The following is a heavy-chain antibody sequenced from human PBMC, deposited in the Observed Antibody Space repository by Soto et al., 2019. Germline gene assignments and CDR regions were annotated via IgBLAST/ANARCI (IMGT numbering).Heavy chain of an antibody. Sequence: GGSLRLSCAASGVPFSSYSMNWVRQAPGKGLEWVSYISSSSSTIYYADSVKGRFTISRDNAKNSLYLQMNSLRDEDTAVYYCARDQWGQQLVLYYYGMDVWGQGTTVTVSS. CDR2: ISSSSSTI. V-gene: IGHV3-48*02. D-gene: IGHD6-6*01. J-gene: IGHJ6*02. CDR1: GVPFSSYS. CDR3: ARDQWGQQLVLYYYGMDV.